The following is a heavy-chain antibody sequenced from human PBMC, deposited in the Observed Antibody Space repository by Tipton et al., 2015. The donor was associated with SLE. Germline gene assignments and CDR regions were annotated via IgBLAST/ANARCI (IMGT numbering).Heavy chain of an antibody. CDR3: ARGPPTGTTDY. Sequence: TLSLTCAVYGGFFSGYYWSWIRQPPGKGLEWIGEINHSGSTNYNPSLKSRVTISVDTSKNQFSLKLSSVTAADTAVYYCARGPPTGTTDYWGQGTLVTVSS. CDR2: INHSGST. V-gene: IGHV4-34*01. D-gene: IGHD1-7*01. CDR1: GGFFSGYY. J-gene: IGHJ4*02.